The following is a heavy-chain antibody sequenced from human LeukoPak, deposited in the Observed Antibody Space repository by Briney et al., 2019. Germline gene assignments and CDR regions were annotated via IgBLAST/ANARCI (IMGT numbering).Heavy chain of an antibody. J-gene: IGHJ4*02. D-gene: IGHD3-22*01. CDR3: ARGGRAYYDSSGYDYYFDY. CDR2: IKQDGSEK. V-gene: IGHV3-7*01. CDR1: GFTFSSYW. Sequence: GGSLRLSCAASGFTFSSYWMSWVRQAPGKGLEWVANIKQDGSEKYYVDSVKGRITISRDNAKNSLYLQMNSLRAEDTAVYYCARGGRAYYDSSGYDYYFDYWGQGTLVTVSS.